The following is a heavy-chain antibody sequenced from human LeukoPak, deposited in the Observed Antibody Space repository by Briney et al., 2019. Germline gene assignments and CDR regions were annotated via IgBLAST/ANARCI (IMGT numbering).Heavy chain of an antibody. CDR3: ARGLNFGWFDP. Sequence: PSETLSLTCTVSGGSISGFYWSWTRQPPGKGLEWIGYISYSGSTNYNPSLKSRVTIPVDTSKNQFSLKLSSVTAADTAVYYCARGLNFGWFDPWGQGTLVTVSS. CDR2: ISYSGST. V-gene: IGHV4-59*01. CDR1: GGSISGFY. J-gene: IGHJ5*02. D-gene: IGHD3/OR15-3a*01.